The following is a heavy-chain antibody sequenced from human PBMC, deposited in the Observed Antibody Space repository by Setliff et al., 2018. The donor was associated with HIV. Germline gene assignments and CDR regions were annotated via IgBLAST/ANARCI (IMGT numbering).Heavy chain of an antibody. V-gene: IGHV4-59*08. CDR3: ASGHDVATRYFGYYYYYMEV. J-gene: IGHJ6*03. D-gene: IGHD1-26*01. CDR1: DGSISSDY. CDR2: IYYDGST. Sequence: SETLSLTCTVSDGSISSDYWSWIRQPPGKGLEWIGYIYYDGSTNYNPSLKSRVTISVDTSKNQFSLKLTSVTAADTAVYYCASGHDVATRYFGYYYYYMEVWGKGTTVTVSS.